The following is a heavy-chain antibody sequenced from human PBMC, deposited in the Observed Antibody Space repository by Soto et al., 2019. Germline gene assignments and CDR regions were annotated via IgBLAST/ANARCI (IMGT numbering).Heavy chain of an antibody. V-gene: IGHV1-18*04. CDR3: ATQALMSSHPGVGATYFDR. D-gene: IGHD3-3*01. CDR2: ISAYNGNT. J-gene: IGHJ4*02. Sequence: ASLPVSWTASCYTFAIYGISWVRQAPGQGLGWMGWISAYNGNTNYAQIFEGRVTMTEDTSTDTAYMEVSSLRSEDTAVYYCATQALMSSHPGVGATYFDRWGQGTLVTVSS. CDR1: CYTFAIYG.